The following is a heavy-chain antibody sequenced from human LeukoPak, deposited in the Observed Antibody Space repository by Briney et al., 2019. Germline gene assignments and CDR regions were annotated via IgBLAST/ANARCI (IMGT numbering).Heavy chain of an antibody. CDR3: AKVQLGIGVDY. V-gene: IGHV3-23*01. J-gene: IGHJ4*02. CDR1: GFSFSSYA. D-gene: IGHD7-27*01. Sequence: GGSLRLSCAAPGFSFSSYAVSWVRQAPGRGLEWVSGISDGGSRTYYADSVKGRFTISRDDSKNTLYLQMNSLRAEDTAVYYCAKVQLGIGVDYWGQGTLVTVSS. CDR2: ISDGGSRT.